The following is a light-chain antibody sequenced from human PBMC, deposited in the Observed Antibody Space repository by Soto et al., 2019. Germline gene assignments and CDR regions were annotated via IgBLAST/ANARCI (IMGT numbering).Light chain of an antibody. CDR3: QQYNSYPYT. V-gene: IGKV1-5*03. Sequence: DIQMTQSPSTLSASVGDRVAITCRASQSISSWLAWYQQKPGKAPNLLIYKASSLEGGVPSRFSGSGSGTEFTLTISSLQPDDFATYYCQQYNSYPYTFGQGTNLEIK. CDR2: KAS. CDR1: QSISSW. J-gene: IGKJ2*01.